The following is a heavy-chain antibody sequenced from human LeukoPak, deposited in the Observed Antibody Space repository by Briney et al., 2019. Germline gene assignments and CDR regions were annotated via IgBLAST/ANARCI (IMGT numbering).Heavy chain of an antibody. D-gene: IGHD6-13*01. V-gene: IGHV3-23*01. J-gene: IGHJ4*02. CDR2: ISGSGDST. CDR1: GFTFSSYA. CDR3: AKERSLGVAAASNY. Sequence: PGGSLRLSCAASGFTFSSYAMSWVRQAPGKGLEWVSSISGSGDSTYYADSVKGRFTICRDNSKNTLYLQMNSLRAEDTAVYYCAKERSLGVAAASNYWGQGTLVTVSS.